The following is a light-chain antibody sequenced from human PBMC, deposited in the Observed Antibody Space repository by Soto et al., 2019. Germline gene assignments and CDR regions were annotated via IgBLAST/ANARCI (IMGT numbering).Light chain of an antibody. CDR1: QSVGRDY. CDR3: QRYNNWPLT. Sequence: EIVLTQSPATLSLSPGERATLSCRASQSVGRDYLGWYQQKPGQAPRLVIYNASNRASGIPDRFSGSGSGTEFTLTINSLQSEDFAVYYCQRYNNWPLTFGGGTKVDIK. V-gene: IGKV3D-15*01. J-gene: IGKJ4*01. CDR2: NAS.